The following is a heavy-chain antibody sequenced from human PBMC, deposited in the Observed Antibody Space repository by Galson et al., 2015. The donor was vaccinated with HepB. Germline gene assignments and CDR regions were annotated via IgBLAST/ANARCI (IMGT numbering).Heavy chain of an antibody. J-gene: IGHJ4*02. CDR2: TYYRSKWYN. V-gene: IGHV6-1*01. CDR1: GDSVSSNSAT. Sequence: CAISGDSVSSNSATWDWFRQSPSRGLEWLGRTYYRSKWYNDYAPFMKSRVIINPDTSMHQFSLQLNSVRPEDTAVYYCARARGSGPGAHFDYWGQGTVVTVSS. CDR3: ARARGSGPGAHFDY. D-gene: IGHD6-25*01.